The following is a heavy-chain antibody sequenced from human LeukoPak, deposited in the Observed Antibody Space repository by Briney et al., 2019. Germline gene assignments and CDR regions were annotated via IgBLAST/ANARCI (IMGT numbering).Heavy chain of an antibody. D-gene: IGHD3-22*01. CDR3: AKDPTGYYYDSSGYYGGY. CDR2: IRYDGSNK. Sequence: GGSRRLSCAASGFTFSSYGMHWVRQAPGKGLEWVAFIRYDGSNKYYADSVKGRFTISRDNSKNTLYLQMNSLRAEDTAVYYCAKDPTGYYYDSSGYYGGYWGQGTLVTVSS. CDR1: GFTFSSYG. J-gene: IGHJ4*02. V-gene: IGHV3-30*02.